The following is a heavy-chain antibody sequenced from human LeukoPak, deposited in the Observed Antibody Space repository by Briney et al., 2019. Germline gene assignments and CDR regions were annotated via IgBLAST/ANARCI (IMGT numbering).Heavy chain of an antibody. J-gene: IGHJ3*02. V-gene: IGHV3-72*01. D-gene: IGHD1-26*01. CDR1: GFTFRDHY. CDR3: RRAVVGAGNDI. CDR2: SRNKGDSYTT. Sequence: GGSLRLSCAASGFTFRDHYMDWVRQAPGKGLEWVGRSRNKGDSYTTEYAASVKGRFTISRDDSENSVYLQMNSLKTEDTAVYYCRRAVVGAGNDIWGQGTMVTVSS.